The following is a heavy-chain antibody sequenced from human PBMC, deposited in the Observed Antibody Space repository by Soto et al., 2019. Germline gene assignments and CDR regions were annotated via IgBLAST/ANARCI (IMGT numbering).Heavy chain of an antibody. CDR2: VYYTGST. Sequence: SETLSLTCSVSGGSISGSYWSWIRQSPGKGLEWLGYVYYTGSTNYSPSLRSRVSISVDTSKNEFSLRLSSVTAADTAVYFCARSVAVPGAHIDYWGKGNNVTVSS. CDR1: GGSISGSY. CDR3: ARSVAVPGAHIDY. D-gene: IGHD6-19*01. V-gene: IGHV4-59*01. J-gene: IGHJ4*02.